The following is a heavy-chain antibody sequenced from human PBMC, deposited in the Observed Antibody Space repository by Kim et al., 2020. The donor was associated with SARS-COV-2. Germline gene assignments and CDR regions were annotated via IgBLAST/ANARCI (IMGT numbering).Heavy chain of an antibody. D-gene: IGHD6-13*01. CDR3: ARTSGAIAAAGSPGDY. J-gene: IGHJ4*02. Sequence: GGSLRLSCAASGFTFSSYSMNWVRQAPGKGLEWVSYISSSSSTIYYADSVKGRFTISRDNAKNSLYLQMNSLRDEDTAVYYCARTSGAIAAAGSPGDYWGQGTLVTVSS. CDR1: GFTFSSYS. CDR2: ISSSSSTI. V-gene: IGHV3-48*02.